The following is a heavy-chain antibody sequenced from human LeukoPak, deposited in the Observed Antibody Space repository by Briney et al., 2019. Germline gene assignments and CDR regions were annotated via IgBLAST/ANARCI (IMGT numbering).Heavy chain of an antibody. Sequence: GGSLRLSCAASGFTFSDTWMNWVRQAPGKGLEWVGRSRNRVNSYTIEYAASVKGRFTISRDDSKNSLYLQMNSLKTEDTAVYYCARPYSSDWSGSYFDYWGRGTLVTVSS. CDR2: SRNRVNSYTI. V-gene: IGHV3-72*01. J-gene: IGHJ4*02. CDR1: GFTFSDTW. D-gene: IGHD6-19*01. CDR3: ARPYSSDWSGSYFDY.